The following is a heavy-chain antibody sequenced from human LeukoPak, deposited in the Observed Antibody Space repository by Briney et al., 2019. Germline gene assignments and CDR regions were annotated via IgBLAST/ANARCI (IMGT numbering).Heavy chain of an antibody. J-gene: IGHJ4*02. Sequence: GRSLRLSCAACGFTFSSYGMHWGRQAPGKGLEWVAVISYDGSNKYYADSVKGRFTISRDNSKNTLYLQMNSLRAEDTAVYYCAKESTTRAYYFDYWGQGTLVTVSS. CDR1: GFTFSSYG. CDR2: ISYDGSNK. D-gene: IGHD4-11*01. V-gene: IGHV3-30*18. CDR3: AKESTTRAYYFDY.